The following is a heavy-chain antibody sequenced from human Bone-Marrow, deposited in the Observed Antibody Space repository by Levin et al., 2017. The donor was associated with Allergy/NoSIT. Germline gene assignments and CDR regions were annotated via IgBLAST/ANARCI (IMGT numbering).Heavy chain of an antibody. CDR3: ARVRFLEWLFHEQEQYGMDV. CDR1: GFSFSSFW. D-gene: IGHD3-3*01. CDR2: IKQDGSER. V-gene: IGHV3-7*01. J-gene: IGHJ6*02. Sequence: GGSLRLSCAASGFSFSSFWMTWVRQAPGKGLEWVANIKQDGSERNYVDSVKGRFIISRDNAKKSLFLQMNSLRIEDTAVYYCARVRFLEWLFHEQEQYGMDVWGQGTTVIVSS.